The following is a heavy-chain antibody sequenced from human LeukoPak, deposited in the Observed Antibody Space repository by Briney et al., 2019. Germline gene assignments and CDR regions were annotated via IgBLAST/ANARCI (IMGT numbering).Heavy chain of an antibody. CDR3: AKHCSGGDDY. CDR2: ISYDGSNK. V-gene: IGHV3-30*18. CDR1: GFTFSSYG. D-gene: IGHD2-15*01. Sequence: PGGSLRLSCAASGFTFSSYGMHWVRQAPGKGLEWVAVISYDGSNKYYADSVKGRFTISRDNSKNTLYLQMNSLRAEDTAVYYCAKHCSGGDDYWGQGTLVTVSS. J-gene: IGHJ4*02.